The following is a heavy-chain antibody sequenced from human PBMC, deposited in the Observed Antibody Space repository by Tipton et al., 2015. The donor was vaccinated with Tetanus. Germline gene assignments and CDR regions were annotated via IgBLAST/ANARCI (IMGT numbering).Heavy chain of an antibody. CDR2: TYHTGGT. V-gene: IGHV4-30-2*01. Sequence: RSLRLSCAVSGVSIRNGGYSWNWIRQPAGKGLEWIGYTYHTGGTYYNPSLKSRVTISVDRSSDQFSLRLTSVTAADTAIYYCVRAPYNSPGKYYFDYWGQGTLVTVSS. CDR1: GVSIRNGGYS. J-gene: IGHJ4*02. D-gene: IGHD1-1*01. CDR3: VRAPYNSPGKYYFDY.